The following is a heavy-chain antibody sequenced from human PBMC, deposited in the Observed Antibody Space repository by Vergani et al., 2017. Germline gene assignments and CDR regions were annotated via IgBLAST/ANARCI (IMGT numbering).Heavy chain of an antibody. V-gene: IGHV4-34*01. J-gene: IGHJ5*02. CDR2: INHSGST. Sequence: VQLLESGGGLVQPGGSLRLSCAASGFTFSSYAMSWVRQAPGKGLEWIGEINHSGSTNYNPSLKSRVTISVDTSKNQFSLKLSSVTAADTAVYYCARHWVHYNNWFDPWGQGTLVTVSS. D-gene: IGHD1-1*01. CDR1: GFTFSSYA. CDR3: ARHWVHYNNWFDP.